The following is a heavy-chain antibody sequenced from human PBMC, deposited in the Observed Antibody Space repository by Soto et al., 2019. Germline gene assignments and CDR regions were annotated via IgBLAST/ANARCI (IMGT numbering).Heavy chain of an antibody. Sequence: GGSLRLSCAGSGFDFGDYYMSWIRQAPGKGLEWVSYIDSGDGTTYYTDSVKGRFTISRDNAKKTVYLQMSSLRVEDTALYYCVRPYYSSSWFPFDRWGQGTLVTVSS. V-gene: IGHV3-11*01. CDR1: GFDFGDYY. CDR3: VRPYYSSSWFPFDR. J-gene: IGHJ4*02. CDR2: IDSGDGTT. D-gene: IGHD6-13*01.